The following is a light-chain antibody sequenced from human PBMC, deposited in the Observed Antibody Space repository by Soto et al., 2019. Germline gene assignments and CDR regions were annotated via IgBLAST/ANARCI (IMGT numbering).Light chain of an antibody. J-gene: IGKJ5*01. V-gene: IGKV2-28*01. CDR3: MPPLPTPLT. Sequence: VRAETGPCVHLGGGRPPSHSCSASDGFLHSNGYNYVDWYLQKPGQSPQLLIYLVSNRASGVTDRFSGSGPGTAFTMKLSTVEADDAALPSCMPPLPTPLTFGQGTRLDIK. CDR2: LVS. CDR1: DGFLHSNGYNY.